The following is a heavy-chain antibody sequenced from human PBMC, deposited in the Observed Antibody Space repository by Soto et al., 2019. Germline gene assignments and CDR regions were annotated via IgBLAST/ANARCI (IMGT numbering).Heavy chain of an antibody. CDR1: GYTFTGYY. V-gene: IGHV1-2*02. Sequence: ASVKVSCKASGYTFTGYYMHWVRQAPGQGLEWMGWINPNSGGTNYAQKFQGRATMTRDTSISTAYMELSRLRSDDTAVYYCARGGRYCSSTSCYYYYGMDVWGQGTTVTVSS. D-gene: IGHD2-2*01. J-gene: IGHJ6*02. CDR3: ARGGRYCSSTSCYYYYGMDV. CDR2: INPNSGGT.